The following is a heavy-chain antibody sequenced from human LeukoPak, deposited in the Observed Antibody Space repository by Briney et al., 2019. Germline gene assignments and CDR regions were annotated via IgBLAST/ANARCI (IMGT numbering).Heavy chain of an antibody. J-gene: IGHJ4*02. CDR1: GYTLRDYS. V-gene: IGHV3-48*04. CDR2: IGISSGTA. CDR3: ARDYRYAFDN. Sequence: GGSLRLSCAASGYTLRDYSMNWVRQARGKGREWISYIGISSGTAKYADSVKGRFTISGDNAKNSLYLHMNSLRVEDTAVYYCARDYRYAFDNWGQGTLVTVSS. D-gene: IGHD1-1*01.